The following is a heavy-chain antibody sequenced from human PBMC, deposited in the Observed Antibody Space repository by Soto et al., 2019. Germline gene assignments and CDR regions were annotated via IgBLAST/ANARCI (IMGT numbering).Heavy chain of an antibody. CDR2: LSGSGDGP. CDR3: TKDFVKYDILAGYDSSRPDYCGS. V-gene: IGHV3-23*01. D-gene: IGHD3-9*01. J-gene: IGHJ5*02. Sequence: APGKGLEWVLGLSGSGDGPTYADSVKGRFTISRDNSRNTMYLEMSRLRVDDTAMYFCTKDFVKYDILAGYDSSRPDYCGSWGLRTLVTVSS.